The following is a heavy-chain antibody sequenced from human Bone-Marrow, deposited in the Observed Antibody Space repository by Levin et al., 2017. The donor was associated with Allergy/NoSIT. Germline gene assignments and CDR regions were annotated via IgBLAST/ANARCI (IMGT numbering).Heavy chain of an antibody. CDR1: GFTFSSYA. CDR2: ISYDGNDK. D-gene: IGHD6-19*01. Sequence: HPGGSLRLSCAASGFTFSSYAMSWVRQAPGKGLEWVAAISYDGNDKYYADSVKGRFTISRDSAKNTLYLQMNSLRPEDTAVYYCARDPTTVAGYFDYWGQGTLVTVSS. V-gene: IGHV3-30*04. J-gene: IGHJ4*02. CDR3: ARDPTTVAGYFDY.